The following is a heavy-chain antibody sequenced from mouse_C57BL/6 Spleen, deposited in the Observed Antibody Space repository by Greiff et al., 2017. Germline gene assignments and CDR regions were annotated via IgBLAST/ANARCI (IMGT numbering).Heavy chain of an antibody. V-gene: IGHV1-64*01. CDR2: IHPNSGST. J-gene: IGHJ4*01. D-gene: IGHD2-4*01. CDR3: ARLDDYDGYYAMDY. Sequence: QVQLKQPGAELVKPGASVKLSCKASGYTFTSYWMHWVKQRPGQGLEWIGMIHPNSGSTNYNEKFKSKATLTVDKSSSTAYMQLSSLTSEDSAVYYCARLDDYDGYYAMDYWGQGTSVTVSS. CDR1: GYTFTSYW.